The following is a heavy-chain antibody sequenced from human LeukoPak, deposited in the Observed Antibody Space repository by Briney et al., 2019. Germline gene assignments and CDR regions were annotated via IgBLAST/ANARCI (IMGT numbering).Heavy chain of an antibody. J-gene: IGHJ4*02. Sequence: ASVKVSCKASGYTFTSYDINWVRQAPGQGLEWMGWINPNSGGTNYAQKFQGRVTMTRDTSISTAYMELSRLRSDDTAVYYCARERVQLYPNWGQGTLVTVSS. V-gene: IGHV1-2*02. CDR1: GYTFTSYD. D-gene: IGHD2-8*01. CDR2: INPNSGGT. CDR3: ARERVQLYPN.